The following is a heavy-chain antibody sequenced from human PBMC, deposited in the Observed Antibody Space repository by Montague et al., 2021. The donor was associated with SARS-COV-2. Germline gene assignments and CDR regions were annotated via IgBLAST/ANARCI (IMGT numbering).Heavy chain of an antibody. Sequence: SETLSLTCTVSGGSISSGTYYWGWVRQPPGKGLEWIGTINYSGKTYYNPSLESRVTISVDTSKNQFSLKVTSVTAADTAVCYCARRAQWQLSWFFDLWGRGTLVTVSS. CDR1: GGSISSGTYY. D-gene: IGHD6-19*01. V-gene: IGHV4-39*01. J-gene: IGHJ2*01. CDR2: INYSGKT. CDR3: ARRAQWQLSWFFDL.